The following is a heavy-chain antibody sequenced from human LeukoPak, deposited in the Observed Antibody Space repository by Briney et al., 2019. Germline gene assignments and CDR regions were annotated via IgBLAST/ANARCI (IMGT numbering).Heavy chain of an antibody. J-gene: IGHJ6*03. CDR1: GFTFSSYG. D-gene: IGHD3-16*01. Sequence: GGSLRLSCAASGFTFSSYGMHWVRQAPGKGLEWVANIKQDGSEKYYVDSVKGRFTISRDNAKNSLYLQMNSLRAEDTAVYYCAKVGYYYYMDVWGKGTTVTVSS. CDR2: IKQDGSEK. V-gene: IGHV3-7*01. CDR3: AKVGYYYYMDV.